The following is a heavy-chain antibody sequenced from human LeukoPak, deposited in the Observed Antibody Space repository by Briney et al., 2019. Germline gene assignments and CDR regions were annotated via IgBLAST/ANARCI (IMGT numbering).Heavy chain of an antibody. D-gene: IGHD5-12*01. CDR1: GGSISSGSYY. J-gene: IGHJ4*02. V-gene: IGHV4-61*02. CDR3: ARAGYSGYDWDFDY. Sequence: PSQTLSLTCTVSGGSISSGSYYWNWVRQPAGKGLEWIGRIYTSGSTNYNPPLKSRVTILVDTSKNQFSLKLSSVTAADTAVYYCARAGYSGYDWDFDYWGQGTLVTVSS. CDR2: IYTSGST.